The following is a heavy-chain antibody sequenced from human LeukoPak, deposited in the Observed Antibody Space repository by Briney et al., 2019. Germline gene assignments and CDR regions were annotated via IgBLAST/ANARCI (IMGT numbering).Heavy chain of an antibody. J-gene: IGHJ3*02. V-gene: IGHV4-34*01. D-gene: IGHD3-9*01. CDR3: ARGVYYDILTGQYSEYAFDI. CDR1: GGSFSGYY. Sequence: SETLSLTCAVYGGSFSGYYWSWIRQPPCKGLEWIGVINHSGSTNYNPSLQSGVPISVDTAQNQFSLKLSIVSAADTAVYYCARGVYYDILTGQYSEYAFDIWGQRTMVTVSS. CDR2: INHSGST.